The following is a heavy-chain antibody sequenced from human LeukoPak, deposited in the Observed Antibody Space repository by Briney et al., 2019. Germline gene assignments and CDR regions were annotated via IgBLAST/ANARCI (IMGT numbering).Heavy chain of an antibody. CDR1: GGSISGRRYY. CDR3: ARDYGDYGYYYYFYGMDV. D-gene: IGHD4-17*01. J-gene: IGHJ6*02. Sequence: SETLSLTCSVSGGSISGRRYYWGWIRQPPGRGLEWIGSIHYDGATYYNPSLKSRVTMSVDTSKNQVSLKLRSGTAADTAVYYCARDYGDYGYYYYFYGMDVWGQGTTVTVSS. V-gene: IGHV4-39*02. CDR2: IHYDGAT.